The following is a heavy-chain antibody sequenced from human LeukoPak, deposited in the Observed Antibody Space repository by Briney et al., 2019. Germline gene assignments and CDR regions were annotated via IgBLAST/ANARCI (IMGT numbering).Heavy chain of an antibody. CDR1: GFTFSNYG. CDR2: IWYDGSNK. D-gene: IGHD2/OR15-2a*01. J-gene: IGHJ4*02. Sequence: GGSLRLSCAASGFTFSNYGMHWVRQAPGKGLEWVAFIWYDGSNKYYADSVKGRFTISRDNAKNSLYLQMNSLRAEDTAVYYCARDNMGFDYWGQGTLVTVYS. V-gene: IGHV3-33*01. CDR3: ARDNMGFDY.